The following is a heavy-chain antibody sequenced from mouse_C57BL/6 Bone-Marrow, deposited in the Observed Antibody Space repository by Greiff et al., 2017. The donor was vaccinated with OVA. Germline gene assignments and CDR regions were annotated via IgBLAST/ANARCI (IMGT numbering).Heavy chain of an antibody. V-gene: IGHV14-1*01. CDR1: GFNITDYY. CDR2: IDPEDGDT. D-gene: IGHD2-12*01. Sequence: VHVKQSGAELVRPGASVKLSCTASGFNITDYYMHWVKQRPEQGLEWIGRIDPEDGDTEYAPKFQGKATLTSDTSSNTAYLQLSSLTSEDTAVYYCTVSCYWGQGTTLTVSS. J-gene: IGHJ2*01. CDR3: TVSCY.